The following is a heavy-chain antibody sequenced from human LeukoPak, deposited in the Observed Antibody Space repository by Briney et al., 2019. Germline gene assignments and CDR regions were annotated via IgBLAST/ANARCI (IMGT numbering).Heavy chain of an antibody. Sequence: PSETLSLTCTVSGGSISSYYWSWIRQPPGKGLEWIGYIYYSGSTNYNPSLKSRVTISVDTSKNQFSLKLSSVTAADTAVYYCAGGANWNYDWFDPWGQGTLVTVSS. J-gene: IGHJ5*02. V-gene: IGHV4-59*01. CDR2: IYYSGST. CDR3: AGGANWNYDWFDP. D-gene: IGHD1-7*01. CDR1: GGSISSYY.